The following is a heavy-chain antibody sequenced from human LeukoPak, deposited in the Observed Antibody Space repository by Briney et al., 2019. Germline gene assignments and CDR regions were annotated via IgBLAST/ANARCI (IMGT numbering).Heavy chain of an antibody. CDR3: AKKQYPGYFDF. J-gene: IGHJ4*02. D-gene: IGHD6-19*01. V-gene: IGHV3-30*02. Sequence: GGSLRLSCAASGFIFSGSSMHWVRQAPGKGLEWVCFIRFDATNKYYADSVKGRFTISRNNSKNTLYLQLNNVRTEDTATYFCAKKQYPGYFDFWGQGTLVTVSA. CDR2: IRFDATNK. CDR1: GFIFSGSS.